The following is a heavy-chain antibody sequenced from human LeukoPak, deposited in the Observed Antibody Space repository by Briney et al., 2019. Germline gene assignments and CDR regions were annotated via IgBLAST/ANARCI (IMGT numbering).Heavy chain of an antibody. CDR1: GFTFSNYE. CDR3: ARDRGSWY. CDR2: ISSSGSTI. Sequence: GALRLSCAASGFTFSNYEMNWVRQAPGKGLEWVSYISSSGSTIYYADSVKGRFTISRDNAKNSLDLQMSNLRAEDTAVYYCARDRGSWYWGQGTLVTVSS. D-gene: IGHD6-13*01. J-gene: IGHJ4*02. V-gene: IGHV3-48*03.